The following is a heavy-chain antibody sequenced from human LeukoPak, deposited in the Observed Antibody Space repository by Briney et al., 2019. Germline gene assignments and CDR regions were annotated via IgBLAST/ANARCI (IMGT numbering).Heavy chain of an antibody. J-gene: IGHJ4*02. CDR1: GYSISSGYY. CDR3: ARTSSGIDY. Sequence: SETLSLTCAVSGYSISSGYYWGWIRQPPGKGLEWIGSIYHSGSTYYNPSLKSRVTISVDTSKYQFSLKLSSVTAADTAVYYCARTSSGIDYWGQGTLVTVSS. V-gene: IGHV4-38-2*01. CDR2: IYHSGST. D-gene: IGHD3-22*01.